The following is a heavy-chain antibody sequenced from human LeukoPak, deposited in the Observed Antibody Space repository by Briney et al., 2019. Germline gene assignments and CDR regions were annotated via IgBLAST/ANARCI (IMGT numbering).Heavy chain of an antibody. CDR2: IRPSGDNT. J-gene: IGHJ4*02. CDR3: ATPSLAAGTYGFDY. V-gene: IGHV3-23*01. Sequence: GGSLRLSCAASGFTFSSYDMTWVRQAPGRGLEWVSSIRPSGDNTYYGDSVKGRFTISRDNSKNTLYLQMNSLRAEDTAVYYCATPSLAAGTYGFDYWGQGTLVTVSS. CDR1: GFTFSSYD. D-gene: IGHD6-13*01.